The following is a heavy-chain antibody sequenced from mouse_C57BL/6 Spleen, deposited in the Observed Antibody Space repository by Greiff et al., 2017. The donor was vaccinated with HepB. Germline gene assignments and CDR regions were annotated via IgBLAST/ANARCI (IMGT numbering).Heavy chain of an antibody. CDR3: ARDIYYGNHGAMDY. D-gene: IGHD2-1*01. CDR2: ISSGSSTI. Sequence: EVMLVASGGGLVKPGGSLKLSCAASGFTFSDYGMHWVRQAPEKGLEWVAYISSGSSTIYYADTVKGRFTISRDNAKNTLFLQMTSLRSEDTAMYYCARDIYYGNHGAMDYWGQGTSVTVSS. CDR1: GFTFSDYG. J-gene: IGHJ4*01. V-gene: IGHV5-17*01.